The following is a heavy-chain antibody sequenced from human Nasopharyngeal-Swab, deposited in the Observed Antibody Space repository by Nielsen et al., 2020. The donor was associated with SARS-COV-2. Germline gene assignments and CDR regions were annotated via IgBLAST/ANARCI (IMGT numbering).Heavy chain of an antibody. CDR1: GFTFSSYA. J-gene: IGHJ6*02. CDR2: ISGSGGST. Sequence: GESLKISCAASGFTFSSYAMSWVRQAPGKGLEWVSAISGSGGSTYYADSVKGRFTISRDNSKNTLYLQMNSLRAEDTAVYYCAKGHSSSWPDYYYYGMDVWGQGTTVTVFS. D-gene: IGHD6-13*01. V-gene: IGHV3-23*01. CDR3: AKGHSSSWPDYYYYGMDV.